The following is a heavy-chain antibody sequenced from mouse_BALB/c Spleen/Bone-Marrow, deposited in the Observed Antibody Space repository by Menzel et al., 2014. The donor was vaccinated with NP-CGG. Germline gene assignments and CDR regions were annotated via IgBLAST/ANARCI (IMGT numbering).Heavy chain of an antibody. V-gene: IGHV1-69*02. J-gene: IGHJ2*01. CDR1: GYTFTSNW. Sequence: VKLMESGAELVRPGASVKLSCKASGYTFTSNWINWVKQRPGQGLEWIGNIYPSDSYTNYNQKFKDKATLTVDKSSSTAYMQLSNPTSEDSAVYYCTRSGGYYFDYWGQGTTLTVSS. CDR3: TRSGGYYFDY. CDR2: IYPSDSYT.